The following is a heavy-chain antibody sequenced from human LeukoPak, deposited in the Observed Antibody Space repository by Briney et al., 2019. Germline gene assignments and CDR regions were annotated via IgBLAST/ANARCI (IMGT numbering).Heavy chain of an antibody. CDR3: AKGLVVVPLASRSLYYYCYMDV. Sequence: GGSLRLSCAASGFTFSNSGMHWVRQAPGKGLEWVAFIRYDGSNKYYADSVTGQFTFSRDNSKNTLYLQMNSQRGEQTAVYYCAKGLVVVPLASRSLYYYCYMDVWGKGTTVTVSS. CDR2: IRYDGSNK. V-gene: IGHV3-30*02. J-gene: IGHJ6*03. D-gene: IGHD2-2*01. CDR1: GFTFSNSG.